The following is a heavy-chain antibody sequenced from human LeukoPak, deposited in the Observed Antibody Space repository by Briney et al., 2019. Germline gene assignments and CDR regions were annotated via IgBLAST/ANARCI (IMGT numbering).Heavy chain of an antibody. CDR1: GYTFTSYG. D-gene: IGHD2-15*01. J-gene: IGHJ4*02. V-gene: IGHV1-18*01. CDR2: ISAYNGNT. CDR3: ARVYCSGGSCYNRHFDY. Sequence: GASVKVSCKASGYTFTSYGISWVRQAPGQGLEWMGWISAYNGNTNYAQKLQARVTMTTDTSTSTAYMKLRSLRSDDTAVYYCARVYCSGGSCYNRHFDYWGQGTLVTVSS.